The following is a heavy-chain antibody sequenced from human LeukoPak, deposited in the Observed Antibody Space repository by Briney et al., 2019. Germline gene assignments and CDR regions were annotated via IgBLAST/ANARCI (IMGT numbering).Heavy chain of an antibody. CDR3: ARVTYSAYGMDV. V-gene: IGHV3-7*02. CDR1: GFTFSTYW. Sequence: PGGSLRLSCAASGFTFSTYWMSWVRQAPGKGLEWVANIKEDGSEKYYVDSVKGRFTISRDNAKNSVYLQMNSLRAEDTAVYYCARVTYSAYGMDVWGQGTTVTVSS. CDR2: IKEDGSEK. J-gene: IGHJ6*02. D-gene: IGHD2-15*01.